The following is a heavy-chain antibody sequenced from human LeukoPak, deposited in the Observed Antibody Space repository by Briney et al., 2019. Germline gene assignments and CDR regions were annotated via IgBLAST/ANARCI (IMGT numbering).Heavy chain of an antibody. V-gene: IGHV1-3*01. CDR2: INAGNGNT. Sequence: ASVKVSCKASGYTFTSYAMHWVRQAPGQRLEWMGWINAGNGNTKYSQKFQGRVTITRDTSASTAYMELSSLRSEDTAVYYCARDRGWFGELLDYWGQGTLVTVSS. CDR3: ARDRGWFGELLDY. CDR1: GYTFTSYA. D-gene: IGHD3-10*01. J-gene: IGHJ4*02.